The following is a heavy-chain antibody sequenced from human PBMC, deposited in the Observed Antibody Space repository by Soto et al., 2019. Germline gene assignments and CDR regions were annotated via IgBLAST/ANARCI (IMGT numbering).Heavy chain of an antibody. CDR1: GFTFSSYA. V-gene: IGHV3-23*01. CDR3: AKGPPGYCSGGSCYLFDY. D-gene: IGHD2-15*01. J-gene: IGHJ4*02. CDR2: ISGSGGST. Sequence: GGSLRLSCAASGFTFSSYAMSWVRQAPGKGLEWVSAISGSGGSTYYADSVKGRFTISRDNSKNTLYLQMNSLRAEDTAVYYCAKGPPGYCSGGSCYLFDYRGQGTLVTVSS.